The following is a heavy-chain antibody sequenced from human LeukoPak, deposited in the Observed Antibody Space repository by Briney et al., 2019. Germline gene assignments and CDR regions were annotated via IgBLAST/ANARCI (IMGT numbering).Heavy chain of an antibody. CDR3: AIGVGVAVVTFDY. CDR1: GFSVSSNF. J-gene: IGHJ4*02. V-gene: IGHV3-53*01. CDR2: IYSGGST. D-gene: IGHD2-21*02. Sequence: GGSLRLSCAASGFSVSSNFMSWVRQAPGKGLEWVSVIYSGGSTYYADSVKGRFTISRDNSKNTVYFQMNSLRAEDTAIYYRAIGVGVAVVTFDYWGQGTLVTVSS.